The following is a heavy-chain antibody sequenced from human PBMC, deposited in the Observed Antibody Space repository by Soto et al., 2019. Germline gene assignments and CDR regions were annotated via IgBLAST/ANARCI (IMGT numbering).Heavy chain of an antibody. J-gene: IGHJ4*02. CDR3: AKGQYCSGGSCYFNPSDY. CDR2: ISYDGSYK. D-gene: IGHD2-15*01. V-gene: IGHV3-30*18. CDR1: GFTFSNYG. Sequence: QVQLVESGGGVVQPGRSLTVSCAASGFTFSNYGIHWVRQAPGKGLGWVSAISYDGSYKYYADSVKGRFTISRDNSNNTMFLQLNSLRDEDTAVYYCAKGQYCSGGSCYFNPSDYWGQGTLVTVSS.